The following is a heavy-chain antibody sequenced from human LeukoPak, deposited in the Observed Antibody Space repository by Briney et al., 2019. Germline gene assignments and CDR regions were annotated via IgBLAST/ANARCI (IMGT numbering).Heavy chain of an antibody. D-gene: IGHD2-2*01. V-gene: IGHV3-23*01. CDR1: GFTFSSYG. CDR2: ISGRGGRT. J-gene: IGHJ4*02. Sequence: GGSLRLSFAASGFTFSSYGMSWVRQAPGKGLEWVSGISGRGGRTYYADSVTGRFTISRDNSKNTLYLQMNSLRAEDTAVYYCAKFVVVPAANFDYWGQGTLVTVSS. CDR3: AKFVVVPAANFDY.